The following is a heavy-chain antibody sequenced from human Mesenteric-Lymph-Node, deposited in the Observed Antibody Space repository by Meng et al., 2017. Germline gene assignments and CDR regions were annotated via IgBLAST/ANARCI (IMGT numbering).Heavy chain of an antibody. Sequence: QWGDGLLKPSETLSLTCAVYGGSFSGYYWSWIRQPPGKGLEWIGEINHSGSTNYNPSLKSRVTISVDTSKNQFSLKLSSVTAADTAVYYCARGFLSFVRVFDYWGQGTLVTVSS. CDR2: INHSGST. CDR1: GGSFSGYY. J-gene: IGHJ4*02. D-gene: IGHD2/OR15-2a*01. V-gene: IGHV4-34*01. CDR3: ARGFLSFVRVFDY.